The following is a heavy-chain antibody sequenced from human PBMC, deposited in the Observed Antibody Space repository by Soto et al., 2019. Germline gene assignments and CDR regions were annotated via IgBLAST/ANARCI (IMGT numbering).Heavy chain of an antibody. CDR1: GFTFSDYY. V-gene: IGHV3-11*01. CDR2: ISSSGSTI. CDR3: ARVSYGDYERVYYYYYYYMDV. J-gene: IGHJ6*03. Sequence: GGSLRLSCAASGFTFSDYYMSWIRQAPGKGLEWVSYISSSGSTIYYADSVKGRFTISRDNAKNSLYLQMNSLRTEDTAVYYCARVSYGDYERVYYYYYYYMDVWGKGTTVTVSS. D-gene: IGHD4-17*01.